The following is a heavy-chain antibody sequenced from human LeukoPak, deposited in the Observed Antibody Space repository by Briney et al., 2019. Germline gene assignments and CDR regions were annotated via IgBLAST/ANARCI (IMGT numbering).Heavy chain of an antibody. CDR1: GYTFTSYG. V-gene: IGHV1-18*01. D-gene: IGHD3-10*01. Sequence: ASVKVSCKASGYTFTSYGISWVRQAPGQGLEWMGWINAYNGNTNYAQKLQGRVTMTTDTSTSTAYMELRSLRSDDTAVYYCASSRGGLSYYYGMDVWGQGTTVTVSS. CDR3: ASSRGGLSYYYGMDV. J-gene: IGHJ6*02. CDR2: INAYNGNT.